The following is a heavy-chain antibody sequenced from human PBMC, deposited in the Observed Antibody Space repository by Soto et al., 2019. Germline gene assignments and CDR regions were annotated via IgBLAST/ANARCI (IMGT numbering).Heavy chain of an antibody. CDR3: VKGVVTAASLVGGAFDS. CDR2: ISRNGRTT. Sequence: EVQLVESGGDLVQPGGSLRLSCSASGFSFTTYAMHWVRQAPGKGLAYVSAISRNGRTTYYADSVKDRVTISRDNSQNTLLLQMSSLRTEDTAVNDWVKGVVTAASLVGGAFDSWGQGTMVTVTS. D-gene: IGHD2-21*02. J-gene: IGHJ3*02. CDR1: GFSFTTYA. V-gene: IGHV3-64D*08.